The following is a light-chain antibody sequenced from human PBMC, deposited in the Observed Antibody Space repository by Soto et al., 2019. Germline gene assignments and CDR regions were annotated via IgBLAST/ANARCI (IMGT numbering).Light chain of an antibody. Sequence: EIVMTQSPATLSLSPGERATLSCMASQSVSRNLAWSQQKPGQAPRLLIYDASNRATGIPARFSGSGSGTDCTLTISSLEPEDFAVYYCQQRSNWLWTFGQGTKVDIK. V-gene: IGKV3-11*01. CDR3: QQRSNWLWT. CDR2: DAS. CDR1: QSVSRN. J-gene: IGKJ1*01.